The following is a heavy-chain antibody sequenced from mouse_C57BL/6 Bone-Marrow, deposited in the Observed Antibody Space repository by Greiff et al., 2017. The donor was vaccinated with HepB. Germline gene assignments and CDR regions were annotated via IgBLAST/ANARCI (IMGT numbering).Heavy chain of an antibody. CDR3: ARVYYGTD. D-gene: IGHD1-1*01. J-gene: IGHJ1*03. CDR1: GFTFSSYA. V-gene: IGHV5-4*01. Sequence: EVHLVESGGGLVKPGGSLKLSCAASGFTFSSYAMSWVRQTPEKRLEWVATISDGGSYTYYPDNVKGRFTISRDNAKNNLYLQMSHLKSEDTAMYYCARVYYGTDWGTGTTVTVSS. CDR2: ISDGGSYT.